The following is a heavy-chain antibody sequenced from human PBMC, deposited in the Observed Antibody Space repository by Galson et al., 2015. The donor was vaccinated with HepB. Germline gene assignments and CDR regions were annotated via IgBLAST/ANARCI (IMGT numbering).Heavy chain of an antibody. CDR2: IYYSGST. J-gene: IGHJ5*02. CDR3: ARGLPFDP. Sequence: ETLSLTCTVSGGSISIYYWSWIRQPPGKGLEWIGYIYYSGSTDYNPSLKSRVTISVNTSKNQFSLKLRSVTAADTAVYYCARGLPFDPWGQGTLVTVSS. V-gene: IGHV4-59*01. CDR1: GGSISIYY.